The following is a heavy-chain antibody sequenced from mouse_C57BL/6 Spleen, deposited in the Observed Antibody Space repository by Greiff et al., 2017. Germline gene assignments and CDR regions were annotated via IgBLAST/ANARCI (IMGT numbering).Heavy chain of an antibody. V-gene: IGHV1-26*01. D-gene: IGHD2-4*01. CDR3: ARGPYDYDEGYYFDY. J-gene: IGHJ2*01. CDR2: INPNNGGT. Sequence: VQLQQSGPELVKPGASVKISCKASGYTFTDYYMNWVKQSHGKSLEWIGDINPNNGGTSYNQKFKGKATLTVDKSSSTAYMELRSLTSEDSAVYYCARGPYDYDEGYYFDYWGQGTTLTVSS. CDR1: GYTFTDYY.